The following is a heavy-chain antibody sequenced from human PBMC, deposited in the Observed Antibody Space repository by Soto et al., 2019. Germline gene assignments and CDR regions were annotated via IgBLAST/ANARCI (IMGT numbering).Heavy chain of an antibody. V-gene: IGHV4-38-2*01. CDR3: ARPIVGATTGFDY. J-gene: IGHJ4*02. CDR2: ISHSGST. D-gene: IGHD1-26*01. CDR1: GYSISSGYY. Sequence: SETLSLTCAVSGYSISSGYYWGWIRQPPGKGLEWIGSISHSGSTFYNPSLKSRVTISVDTSKNQFSVKLNSVTAADTAVYYCARPIVGATTGFDYWGLGTLVTVSS.